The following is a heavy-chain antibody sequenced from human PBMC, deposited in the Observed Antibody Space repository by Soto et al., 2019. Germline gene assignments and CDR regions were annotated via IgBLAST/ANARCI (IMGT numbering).Heavy chain of an antibody. D-gene: IGHD6-13*01. CDR1: GFTFSSYA. V-gene: IGHV3-30-3*01. J-gene: IGHJ4*02. CDR3: ARKAAAGPTVSDYFDY. CDR2: ISYDGSNK. Sequence: PGGSLRLSCAASGFTFSSYAMHWVRQAPGKGLEWVAVISYDGSNKYYADSVKGRFTISRDNSKNTLYLQMNSLRAEDTAVYYCARKAAAGPTVSDYFDYWGQGTLVTVSS.